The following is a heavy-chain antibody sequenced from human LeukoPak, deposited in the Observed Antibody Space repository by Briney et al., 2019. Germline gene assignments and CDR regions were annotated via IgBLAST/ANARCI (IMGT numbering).Heavy chain of an antibody. V-gene: IGHV3-21*01. CDR1: GFTFSSYS. J-gene: IGHJ4*02. CDR3: ARGPAVAEFDY. CDR2: ISSSSYI. D-gene: IGHD6-19*01. Sequence: GGSLRLSCAASGFTFSSYSMTWVRQAPGKGLEWVSSISSSSYIYNADSVKGRFTISRDNAKNSLYLQMNSLRAEDTAVYYCARGPAVAEFDYWGQGTLVTVSS.